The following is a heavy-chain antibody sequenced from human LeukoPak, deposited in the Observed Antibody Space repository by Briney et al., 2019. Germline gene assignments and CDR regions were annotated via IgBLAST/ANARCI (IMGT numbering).Heavy chain of an antibody. D-gene: IGHD2-2*01. Sequence: PSETLSLTCTVSGGYISSYYWSWIRQPAGKGLEWIGRIYTSGSTNYNPSLKSRVTMSVDTSKNQFSLKLSSVTAADTAVYYCARDDCSSTSCTFDYWGQGTLVTVSS. CDR3: ARDDCSSTSCTFDY. CDR1: GGYISSYY. CDR2: IYTSGST. J-gene: IGHJ4*02. V-gene: IGHV4-4*07.